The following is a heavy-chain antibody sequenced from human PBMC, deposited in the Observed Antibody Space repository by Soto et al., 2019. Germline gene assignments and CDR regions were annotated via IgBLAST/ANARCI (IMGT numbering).Heavy chain of an antibody. CDR3: ERSVSKNWFDP. Sequence: GGSLRLSCAASGFTFSSYEMNWVRQAPGKGLEWVSYISSSGSTIYYADSVKGRFTISRDNAKNSLYLQMNSLRAEDRAVYYCERSVSKNWFDPWGQGTLVTVSS. CDR1: GFTFSSYE. D-gene: IGHD2-8*01. CDR2: ISSSGSTI. V-gene: IGHV3-48*03. J-gene: IGHJ5*02.